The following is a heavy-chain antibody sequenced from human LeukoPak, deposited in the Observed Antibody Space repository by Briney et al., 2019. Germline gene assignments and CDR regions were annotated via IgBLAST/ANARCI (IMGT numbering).Heavy chain of an antibody. D-gene: IGHD3-10*01. CDR2: INTNTGNP. V-gene: IGHV7-4-1*02. CDR3: ASRGWDDGMDV. Sequence: VASVKVSCKASGYTFTSYAMNWVRQAPGQGLEWMGWINTNTGNPTCAQGFTGRFVFSLDTSVSTAYLQVSSLKAEDTAVYYCASRGWDDGMDVWGQGTTVTVSS. CDR1: GYTFTSYA. J-gene: IGHJ6*02.